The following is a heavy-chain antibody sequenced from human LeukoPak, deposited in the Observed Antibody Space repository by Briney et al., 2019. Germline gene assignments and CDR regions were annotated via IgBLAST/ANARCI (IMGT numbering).Heavy chain of an antibody. Sequence: GGSLRLSCAASGFTFNKFWISWVRQTPGKGLEWLADIREDGRKAYYADSVRGRFTISRDNDKNSVYLQLNSLRAEDTAVYYCAREGSSSGWYTVNWFDPWGQGTLVTVSS. V-gene: IGHV3-7*01. CDR1: GFTFNKFW. CDR2: IREDGRKA. D-gene: IGHD6-19*01. J-gene: IGHJ5*02. CDR3: AREGSSSGWYTVNWFDP.